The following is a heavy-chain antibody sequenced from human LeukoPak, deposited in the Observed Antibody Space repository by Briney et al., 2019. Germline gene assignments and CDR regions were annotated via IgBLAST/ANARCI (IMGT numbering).Heavy chain of an antibody. J-gene: IGHJ6*03. CDR3: ARENPPVGKGHYYYYYYMDV. D-gene: IGHD4-23*01. CDR2: INPNSGGR. CDR1: GYTFTGYY. Sequence: ASVKVSCKASGYTFTGYYMHWVRHAPGQGLEWMGRINPNSGGRNYAQKFQCRVTMTRDTAISTDYMELSRQRSDDTAIYYCARENPPVGKGHYYYYYYMDVWGKGTTVTVSS. V-gene: IGHV1-2*06.